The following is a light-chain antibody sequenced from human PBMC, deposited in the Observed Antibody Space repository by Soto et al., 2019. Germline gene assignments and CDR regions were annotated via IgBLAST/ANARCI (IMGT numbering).Light chain of an antibody. CDR2: GAS. J-gene: IGKJ1*01. V-gene: IGKV3-15*01. Sequence: EIVLTQSPATLSLSPGERATLSFRASQSVSSYIAWYQQKPGQAPRLLIYGASTRATGIPARFSGSGSGTEFTLTISSLQSEDFAVYYCQQYNNWPWTFGQGTKVDI. CDR3: QQYNNWPWT. CDR1: QSVSSY.